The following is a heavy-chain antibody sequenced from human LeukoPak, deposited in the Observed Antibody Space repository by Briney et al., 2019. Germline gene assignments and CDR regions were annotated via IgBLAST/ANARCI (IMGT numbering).Heavy chain of an antibody. CDR1: GFTFSSYA. CDR3: ARSGAFGELFFYGMDV. D-gene: IGHD3-10*01. V-gene: IGHV3-30-3*01. J-gene: IGHJ6*02. Sequence: GGSLRLSCAASGFTFSSYAMHWVRQAPGKGLEWAAVISYDGSNKYYADSVKGRFTISRDNSKNTLYLQMNSLRAEDTAVYYCARSGAFGELFFYGMDVWGQGTTVTVPS. CDR2: ISYDGSNK.